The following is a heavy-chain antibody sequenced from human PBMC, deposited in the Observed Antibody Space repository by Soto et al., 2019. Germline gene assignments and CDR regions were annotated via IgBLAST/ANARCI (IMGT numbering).Heavy chain of an antibody. CDR1: GFTFSSYG. V-gene: IGHV3-33*01. CDR3: ARLSTQDDYSNYDLDY. D-gene: IGHD4-4*01. Sequence: GGSLRLSCAASGFTFSSYGMHWVRQAPGKGLEWVAVIWYDGSNKYYADSVKGRFTISRDNSKNTLYLQMNSLRAEDTAVYYCARLSTQDDYSNYDLDYWGQGALVTVSS. CDR2: IWYDGSNK. J-gene: IGHJ4*02.